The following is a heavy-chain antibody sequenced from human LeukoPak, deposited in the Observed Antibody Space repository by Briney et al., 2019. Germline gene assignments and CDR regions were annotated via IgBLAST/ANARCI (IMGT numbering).Heavy chain of an antibody. J-gene: IGHJ4*02. CDR3: ARTARYSSSWLDY. D-gene: IGHD6-13*01. CDR2: IYTSGST. Sequence: SETPSLTCTVSGGSISSYYWSWIRQPPGKGLEWIGYIYTSGSTNYNPSLKSRVTISVDTSKNQFSLKLSSVTAADTAVYYCARTARYSSSWLDYWGQGTLVTVSS. CDR1: GGSISSYY. V-gene: IGHV4-4*09.